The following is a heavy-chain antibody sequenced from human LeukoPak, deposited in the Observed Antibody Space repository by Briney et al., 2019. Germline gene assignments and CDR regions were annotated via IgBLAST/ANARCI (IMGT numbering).Heavy chain of an antibody. CDR2: IKSKTDGGTT. Sequence: PGGCLRLSCAASGFTFSNAWMSWVRQAPGKGLEWVGRIKSKTDGGTTDYAAPVKGRFTISRDDSKNTLYLQMNSLKTEDTAVYYCTTVGSAAGNDYFDYWGQGTLVTVSS. CDR3: TTVGSAAGNDYFDY. V-gene: IGHV3-15*01. J-gene: IGHJ4*02. CDR1: GFTFSNAW. D-gene: IGHD6-13*01.